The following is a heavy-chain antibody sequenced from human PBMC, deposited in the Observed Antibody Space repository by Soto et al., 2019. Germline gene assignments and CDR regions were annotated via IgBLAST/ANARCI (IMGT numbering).Heavy chain of an antibody. CDR3: ARDLGGWPDY. CDR1: GGTFRNYP. J-gene: IGHJ4*02. Sequence: GASVKVSCKASGGTFRNYPINWVRQAPGQRLEWMGWINAGNGNAKYSQKFQGRVTITRDTSASTAYMELSSLRSEDTAVYYCARDLGGWPDYWGQGTLVTVSS. D-gene: IGHD2-15*01. V-gene: IGHV1-3*01. CDR2: INAGNGNA.